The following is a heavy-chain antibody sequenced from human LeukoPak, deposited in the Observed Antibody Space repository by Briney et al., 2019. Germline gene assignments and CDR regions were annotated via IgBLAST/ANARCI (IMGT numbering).Heavy chain of an antibody. CDR2: IYPGDSDT. CDR1: GYSFTKYW. D-gene: IGHD3-10*01. CDR3: ARRYYYGSGSSYYFDY. Sequence: GESLKISCKGSGYSFTKYWIGWVRQMPGKGLEWMGIIYPGDSDTRYSPSFQGQVTISADKSISTAYLQWSSLKASDTAMYYCARRYYYGSGSSYYFDYWGQGTLVTVSS. J-gene: IGHJ4*02. V-gene: IGHV5-51*01.